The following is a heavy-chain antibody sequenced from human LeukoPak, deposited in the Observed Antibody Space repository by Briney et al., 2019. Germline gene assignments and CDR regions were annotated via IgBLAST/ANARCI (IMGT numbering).Heavy chain of an antibody. V-gene: IGHV3-23*01. D-gene: IGHD6-13*01. J-gene: IGHJ6*03. CDR1: GGSFSGYY. CDR3: AKDLSKQHLVGRGGGGYYYYMDV. Sequence: PSETLSLTCAVYGGSFSGYYWSWVRQAPGKGLEWVSAISGSGGSTYYADSVKGRFTISRDNSKNTLFLQMNSLRAEDTAVYYCAKDLSKQHLVGRGGGGYYYYMDVWGKGTTVTISS. CDR2: ISGSGGST.